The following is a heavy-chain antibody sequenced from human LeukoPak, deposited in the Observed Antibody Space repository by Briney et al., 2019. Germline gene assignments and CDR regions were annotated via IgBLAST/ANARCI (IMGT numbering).Heavy chain of an antibody. J-gene: IGHJ6*03. CDR2: IYSSGST. V-gene: IGHV4-59*01. CDR3: ARETSQKGAHYMDV. D-gene: IGHD3-16*01. Sequence: SETLSLTCTVSGGSISSYYWSWIRQPPGKGLEWIAYIYSSGSTKYNPFLKSRVTISVDTSKNQFSLKLSSVTAADTAVYYCARETSQKGAHYMDVWGKGTTVTISS. CDR1: GGSISSYY.